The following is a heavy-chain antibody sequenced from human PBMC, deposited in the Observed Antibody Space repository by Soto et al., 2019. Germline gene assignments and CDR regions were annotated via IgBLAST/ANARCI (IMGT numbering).Heavy chain of an antibody. CDR3: ARYDSSGYYWPYYYYGMDV. CDR2: ISSSSSYI. J-gene: IGHJ6*02. Sequence: GGSPRLSCTASGFTFSRHAMNWVRQAPGKGLEWVSSISSSSSYIYYADSVKGRFTISRDNAKNSLYLQMNSLRAEDTAVYYCARYDSSGYYWPYYYYGMDVWGQGTTVTVSS. V-gene: IGHV3-21*01. CDR1: GFTFSRHA. D-gene: IGHD3-22*01.